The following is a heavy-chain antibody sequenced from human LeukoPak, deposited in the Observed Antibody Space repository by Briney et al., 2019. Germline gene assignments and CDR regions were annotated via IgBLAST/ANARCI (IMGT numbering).Heavy chain of an antibody. D-gene: IGHD4-17*01. CDR3: AREDYGDYRIDY. CDR2: INHSGST. CDR1: GGSFSGYY. J-gene: IGHJ4*02. V-gene: IGHV4-34*01. Sequence: SETLSLTCAVYGGSFSGYYWSWIRQPPGKGLEWIGEINHSGSTNYNPSLKSRVTISVDTSKNQFSLKLSSVTAADTAVYYCAREDYGDYRIDYWDQGTLVTVSS.